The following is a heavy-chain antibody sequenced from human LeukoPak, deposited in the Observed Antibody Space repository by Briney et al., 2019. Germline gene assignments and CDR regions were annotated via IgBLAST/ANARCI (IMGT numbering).Heavy chain of an antibody. V-gene: IGHV4-39*07. CDR2: GTT. CDR3: ARGRIAARPSDY. J-gene: IGHJ4*02. D-gene: IGHD6-6*01. Sequence: GTTCYNPSLKSRVTISVDTSKNQFSLKLSSVTAADTAVYYCARGRIAARPSDYWGQGTLVTVSS.